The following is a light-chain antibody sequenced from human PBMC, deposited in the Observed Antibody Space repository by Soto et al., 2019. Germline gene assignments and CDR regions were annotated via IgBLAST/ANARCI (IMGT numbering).Light chain of an antibody. CDR2: GNS. V-gene: IGLV1-40*01. CDR1: SSNIGAGYD. CDR3: QAYDSSLSGLV. J-gene: IGLJ2*01. Sequence: QSVLTQPPSVSGAPGQRVTISCTGSSSNIGAGYDVHWYQQLPGTAPKLLISGNSNRPSGVPDRFSAAKSGTSASLAITGLQAEDEADYYCQAYDSSLSGLVFGGGTKLTV.